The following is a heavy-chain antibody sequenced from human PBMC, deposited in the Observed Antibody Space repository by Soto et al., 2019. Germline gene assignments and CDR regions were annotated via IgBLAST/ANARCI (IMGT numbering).Heavy chain of an antibody. Sequence: QITLKESGPTLVKPTQTLTLTCTFSGFSLSTHGVGVGWVRQPAGKALEWLALIYWDDDKRYSASLNSRLTTAKDTYKNQVVLTMTNMDPVDTATYYCAHAMLYCTGGSCSTWFDSWGQGTLVTVSS. CDR1: GFSLSTHGVG. CDR2: IYWDDDK. J-gene: IGHJ5*01. CDR3: AHAMLYCTGGSCSTWFDS. V-gene: IGHV2-5*02. D-gene: IGHD2-15*01.